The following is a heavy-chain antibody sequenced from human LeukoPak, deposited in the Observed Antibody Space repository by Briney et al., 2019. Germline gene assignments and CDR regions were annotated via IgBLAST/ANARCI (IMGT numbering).Heavy chain of an antibody. D-gene: IGHD3-3*01. CDR3: ARATRVFWSGPHFDY. Sequence: ASVKVSCKASGYTFTSYGISWVRQAPGQGLEWMGWISAYNGNTNYAQKLQGRVTMTTDTSTSTAYMELRSLRSDDTAVYYCARATRVFWSGPHFDYWGQGTLVTVSS. CDR1: GYTFTSYG. J-gene: IGHJ4*02. CDR2: ISAYNGNT. V-gene: IGHV1-18*01.